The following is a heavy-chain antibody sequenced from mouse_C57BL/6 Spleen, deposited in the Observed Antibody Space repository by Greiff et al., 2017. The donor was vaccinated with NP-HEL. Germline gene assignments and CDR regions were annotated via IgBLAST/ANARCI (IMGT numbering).Heavy chain of an antibody. J-gene: IGHJ2*01. D-gene: IGHD1-1*01. V-gene: IGHV1-82*01. CDR2: IYPGDGDT. CDR3: AEGTTVVAGVEY. Sequence: VQLQQSGPELVKPGASVKISCKASGYAFSSSWMNWVKQRPGKGLEWIGRIYPGDGDTNYNGKFKGKATLTADKSSSTAYMQLSSLTSEDSAVYFCAEGTTVVAGVEYWGQGTTLTVSS. CDR1: GYAFSSSW.